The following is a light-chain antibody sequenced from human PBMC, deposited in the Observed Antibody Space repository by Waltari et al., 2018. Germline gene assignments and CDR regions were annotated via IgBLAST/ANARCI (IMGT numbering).Light chain of an antibody. J-gene: IGKJ2*01. CDR1: QSVLYSSNNKNY. CDR3: QQYYSTPYL. Sequence: DIVMTQSPDSLAVSLGERATINCKSSQSVLYSSNNKNYLGWYQQKQGQPPKLLIYWASTRESGVPDRFSGSGSGTDFTLTISTLQAEDVAVYYCQQYYSTPYLFGQGTKREIK. V-gene: IGKV4-1*01. CDR2: WAS.